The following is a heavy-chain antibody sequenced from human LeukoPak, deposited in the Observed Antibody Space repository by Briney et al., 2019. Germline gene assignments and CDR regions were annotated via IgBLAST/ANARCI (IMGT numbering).Heavy chain of an antibody. CDR2: IRRRAYGGAA. J-gene: IGHJ4*01. V-gene: IGHV3-49*04. CDR3: SRNGLVVFDY. CDR1: GFAFDYFA. Sequence: GGSLRLSCTTSGFAFDYFAISRVRQPAGKRLEWVGFIRRRAYGGAAEYAASVKGRFIISRDDSKGIAYLQMNSLKTEDTAVYYCSRNGLVVFDYCGQGSRVLVSP.